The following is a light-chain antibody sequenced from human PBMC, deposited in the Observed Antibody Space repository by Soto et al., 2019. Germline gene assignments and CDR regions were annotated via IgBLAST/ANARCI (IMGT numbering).Light chain of an antibody. CDR2: DAS. CDR3: QLRSSWPPMYT. V-gene: IGKV3-11*01. CDR1: QSVSSH. J-gene: IGKJ2*01. Sequence: DIVLTQSPATLSLSPGERATLSCRASQSVSSHLAWYQHKPGQAPRLLIYDASNRATGIPARFSGSGSGTDFALTISSLEPEDFAVYYCQLRSSWPPMYTFGQGTKLEIK.